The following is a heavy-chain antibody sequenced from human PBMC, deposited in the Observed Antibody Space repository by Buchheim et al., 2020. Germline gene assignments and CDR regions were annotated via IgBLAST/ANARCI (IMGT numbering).Heavy chain of an antibody. CDR3: ARRRQAAAGTTLDY. CDR2: ISYDGSNK. D-gene: IGHD6-13*01. J-gene: IGHJ4*02. CDR1: GFTFSSYA. V-gene: IGHV3-30-3*01. Sequence: QVQLVESGGGVVQPGRSLRLSCAASGFTFSSYAMHWVRQAPGKGLEWVAVISYDGSNKYYADSVKGRFTISRDNSKNTLYLQMNSRRAEDTAVYYCARRRQAAAGTTLDYWGQGTL.